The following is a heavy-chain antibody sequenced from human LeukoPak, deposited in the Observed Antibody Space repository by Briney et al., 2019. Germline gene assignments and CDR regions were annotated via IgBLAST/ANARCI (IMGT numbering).Heavy chain of an antibody. CDR2: IYYSGST. V-gene: IGHV4-59*01. D-gene: IGHD6-13*01. Sequence: SETLSLTCTVSGGSISSYYWSWIRQPPGKGLEWIGYIYYSGSTNYNPSLKSRVTISVDTSKNQFSLKLSSVIAADTAVYYCAREGSSSWYAVDWYFDLWGRGTLVTVSS. CDR1: GGSISSYY. J-gene: IGHJ2*01. CDR3: AREGSSSWYAVDWYFDL.